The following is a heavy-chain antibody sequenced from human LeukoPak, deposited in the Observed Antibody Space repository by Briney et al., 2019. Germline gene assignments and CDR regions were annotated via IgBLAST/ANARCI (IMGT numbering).Heavy chain of an antibody. CDR3: ATSSGWSPYYYYMDV. V-gene: IGHV4-61*02. D-gene: IGHD6-19*01. Sequence: SETLSLTCTVSGYSISSGYYWSWIRQPAGKGLEWIGRIYTSGSTSSNPSLKSRVTISIDTSKNQFSLKLSSVTAADTAVYYCATSSGWSPYYYYMDVWGKGTTVTISS. CDR1: GYSISSGYY. CDR2: IYTSGST. J-gene: IGHJ6*03.